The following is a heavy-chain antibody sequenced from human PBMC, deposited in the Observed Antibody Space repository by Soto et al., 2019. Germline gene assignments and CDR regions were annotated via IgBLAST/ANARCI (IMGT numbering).Heavy chain of an antibody. D-gene: IGHD2-15*01. CDR2: ISAYNGNT. CDR3: ATPATPIDY. CDR1: GYTFTNFG. J-gene: IGHJ4*02. Sequence: ASVKVSCKTSGYTFTNFGLSWVRQAPGQGLEWMGWISAYNGNTNYAQNFQGRVTMTTDTSTSTAYMELRSLRSDDTAVYYCATPATPIDYRGQGTLRTVSS. V-gene: IGHV1-18*01.